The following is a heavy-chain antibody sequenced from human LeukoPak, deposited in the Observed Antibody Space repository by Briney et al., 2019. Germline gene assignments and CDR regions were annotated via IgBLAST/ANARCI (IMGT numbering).Heavy chain of an antibody. CDR1: GYTFTSYG. CDR2: TSAYKGNT. CDR3: ARDETVGATTSGDAFDI. D-gene: IGHD1-26*01. Sequence: ASVKVSCKASGYTFTSYGISWVRQAPGQGLEWMGWTSAYKGNTNYAQTLQGRVTMNTDTSTSTAYMEVKSLRSGDTAVYYCARDETVGATTSGDAFDIWGQGTMVTVSS. J-gene: IGHJ3*02. V-gene: IGHV1-18*01.